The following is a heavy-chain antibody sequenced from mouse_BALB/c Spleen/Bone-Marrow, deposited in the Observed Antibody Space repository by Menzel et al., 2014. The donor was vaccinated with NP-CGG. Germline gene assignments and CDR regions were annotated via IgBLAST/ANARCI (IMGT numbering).Heavy chain of an antibody. V-gene: IGHV5-6-4*01. CDR2: ISSGGHDT. CDR3: SKDGGYDYSYYFDY. J-gene: IGHJ2*01. CDR1: GFSFSSYS. Sequence: VQLKESGGGLVKPGGSLKLSCVASGFSFSSYSMSWVRQTPEKRLEWVATISSGGHDTYYPDSVKGRFTISRDNAKNTLYLQMSSLKSEDTAMYYCSKDGGYDYSYYFDYWGQGTTLTVSS. D-gene: IGHD2-4*01.